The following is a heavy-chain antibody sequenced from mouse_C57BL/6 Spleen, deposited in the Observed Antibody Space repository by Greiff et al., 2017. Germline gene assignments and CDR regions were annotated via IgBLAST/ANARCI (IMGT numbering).Heavy chain of an antibody. D-gene: IGHD2-12*01. CDR2: INPYNGGT. CDR3: ARGSYYEYLDY. J-gene: IGHJ2*01. V-gene: IGHV1-19*01. CDR1: GYTFTDYY. Sequence: VQLQQSGPVLVKPGASVKMSCKASGYTFTDYYMNWVKQSHGKSLEWIGVINPYNGGTSYNQKFKGKATLTVDKSSSTAYMELNSLTSEDSAVYCCARGSYYEYLDYWGQGTTLTVSS.